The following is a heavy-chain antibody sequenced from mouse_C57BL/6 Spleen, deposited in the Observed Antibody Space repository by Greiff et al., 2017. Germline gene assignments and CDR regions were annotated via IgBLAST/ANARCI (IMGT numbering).Heavy chain of an antibody. CDR2: IYPRSGNT. CDR3: ARSPFYYDYDFYFDY. J-gene: IGHJ2*01. Sequence: QFQLQQSGAELARPGASVKLSCKASGYTFTSYGISWVKQRTGQGLEWIGEIYPRSGNTYYNEKFKGKATLTADKSSSTAYMELRSLTSEDSAVYFCARSPFYYDYDFYFDYWGQGTTLTVSS. CDR1: GYTFTSYG. D-gene: IGHD2-4*01. V-gene: IGHV1-81*01.